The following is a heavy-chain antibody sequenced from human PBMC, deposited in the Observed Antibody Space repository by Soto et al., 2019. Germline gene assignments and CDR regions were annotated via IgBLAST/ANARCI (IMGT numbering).Heavy chain of an antibody. D-gene: IGHD2-15*01. CDR3: AKDLLWVRGYCSGGSCYSGFDY. V-gene: IGHV3-30*18. J-gene: IGHJ4*02. Sequence: VGSLRLSCAASGFTFSSYGMHWVRQAPGKGLEWVAVISYDGSNKYYADSVKGRFTISRDNSKNTLYLQMNSLRAEDTAVYYCAKDLLWVRGYCSGGSCYSGFDYWGQGTLVTVSS. CDR2: ISYDGSNK. CDR1: GFTFSSYG.